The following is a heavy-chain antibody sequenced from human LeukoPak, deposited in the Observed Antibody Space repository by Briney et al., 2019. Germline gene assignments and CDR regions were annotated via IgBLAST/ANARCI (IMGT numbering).Heavy chain of an antibody. CDR1: GFIVSNNH. D-gene: IGHD3-9*01. Sequence: GGSLRLSCAASGFIVSNNHMNWVRQAPGKGLEWVSIIYSGGDTYYADSVKGRFIVSRDNSKNTLYLQMNSLRAEDTAVYYCARGWVLGNAFDIWGQGTMVTVSS. V-gene: IGHV3-53*01. CDR2: IYSGGDT. CDR3: ARGWVLGNAFDI. J-gene: IGHJ3*02.